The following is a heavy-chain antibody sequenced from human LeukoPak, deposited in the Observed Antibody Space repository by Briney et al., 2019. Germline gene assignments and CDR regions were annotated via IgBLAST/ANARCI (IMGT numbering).Heavy chain of an antibody. D-gene: IGHD6-19*01. CDR2: INTDGTVT. CDR3: ATKQWLAPPPDS. CDR1: GFTFSKYW. V-gene: IGHV3-74*01. J-gene: IGHJ4*02. Sequence: GGSLRHSCAASGFTFSKYWLLWVRQAPGKGLESVSRINTDGTVTTYADSVKGRFTVSRDNADNTMFLQMNSVRDEDTAVYYCATKQWLAPPPDSWGQGTPVTVSS.